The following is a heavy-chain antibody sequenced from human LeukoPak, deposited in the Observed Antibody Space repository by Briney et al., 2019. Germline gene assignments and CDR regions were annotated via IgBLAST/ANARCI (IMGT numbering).Heavy chain of an antibody. CDR2: INHSGST. V-gene: IGHV4-34*01. D-gene: IGHD3-22*01. Sequence: PSETLSLTCAVYGGSFSGYYWSWIRQPPGKGLEWIGEINHSGSTNYNPSLKSRVTKSVDTSKNQFSLKLSSVTAADTAVYYCARSNYYDSSGFDYWGQGTLVTVSS. CDR3: ARSNYYDSSGFDY. CDR1: GGSFSGYY. J-gene: IGHJ4*02.